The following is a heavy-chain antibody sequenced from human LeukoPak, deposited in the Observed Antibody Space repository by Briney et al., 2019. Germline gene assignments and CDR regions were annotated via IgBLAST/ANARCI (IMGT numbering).Heavy chain of an antibody. D-gene: IGHD3-3*01. V-gene: IGHV4-61*02. Sequence: SQTLSLTCTVSGGSISSGSYYWSWIRQPAGKGLEWIGRIYTSGSTNYNPSPKSRVTISVDTSKNQFSLKLSSVTAAGTAVYYCARADFWSGYSSTYWGQGTLVTISS. J-gene: IGHJ4*02. CDR1: GGSISSGSYY. CDR3: ARADFWSGYSSTY. CDR2: IYTSGST.